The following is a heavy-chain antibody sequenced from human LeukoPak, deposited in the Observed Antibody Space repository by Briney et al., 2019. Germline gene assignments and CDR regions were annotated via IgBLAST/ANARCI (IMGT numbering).Heavy chain of an antibody. V-gene: IGHV3-23*01. CDR2: ISGSGGST. CDR1: GFTVSSNY. J-gene: IGHJ4*02. D-gene: IGHD5-24*01. CDR3: AKDDDGYTQGLFDY. Sequence: PGGSLRLSCAASGFTVSSNYMSWVRQAPGKGLEWVSAISGSGGSTYYADSVKGRFTISTDNSKNTLYLQMNSLRAEDTAVYYCAKDDDGYTQGLFDYWGQGTLVTVSS.